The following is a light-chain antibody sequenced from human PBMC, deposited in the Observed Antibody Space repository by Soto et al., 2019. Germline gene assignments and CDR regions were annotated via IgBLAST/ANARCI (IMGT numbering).Light chain of an antibody. CDR1: QSVSSSY. V-gene: IGKV3-20*01. J-gene: IGKJ4*01. CDR3: QQYGGSPPLT. Sequence: IVLTQSPGTLSLSPGERATLSCRASQSVSSSYLAWYQQKPGQAPRLLIYGASSRATGIPDRFSGSGSGTDFTLTISRLEPEDFAVYYCQQYGGSPPLTFGGGIKVEIK. CDR2: GAS.